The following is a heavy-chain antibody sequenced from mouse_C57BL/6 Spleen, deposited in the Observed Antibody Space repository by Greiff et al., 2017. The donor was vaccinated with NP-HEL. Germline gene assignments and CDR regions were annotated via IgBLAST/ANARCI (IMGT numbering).Heavy chain of an antibody. J-gene: IGHJ2*01. D-gene: IGHD2-4*01. CDR2: IHPNSGST. CDR3: ARRYYDYGGDYFDY. V-gene: IGHV1-64*01. Sequence: QVQLQQPGAELVKPGASVKLSCKASGYTFTSYWMHWVKQRPGQGLEWIGMIHPNSGSTNYNEKFKSKATLTVDKSSSTAYMQLSSLTSEDSAVYYCARRYYDYGGDYFDYWGQGTTLTVSS. CDR1: GYTFTSYW.